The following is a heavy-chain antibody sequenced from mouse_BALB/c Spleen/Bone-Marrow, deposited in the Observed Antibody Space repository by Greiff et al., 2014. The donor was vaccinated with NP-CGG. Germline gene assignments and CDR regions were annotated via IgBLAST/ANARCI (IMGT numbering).Heavy chain of an antibody. CDR3: ARDYGDY. V-gene: IGHV14-3*02. CDR2: IDPANDNT. CDR1: GFNIKDTY. J-gene: IGHJ2*01. Sequence: VQLKQSGAELVKPGASVKLSCTASGFNIKDTYIHWVEQRPEQGLEWIGRIDPANDNTKYDPKFQDKATITADTSSNTAYLQLSSLTSEDTAVYYCARDYGDYWGRGTTLTVSS. D-gene: IGHD1-1*01.